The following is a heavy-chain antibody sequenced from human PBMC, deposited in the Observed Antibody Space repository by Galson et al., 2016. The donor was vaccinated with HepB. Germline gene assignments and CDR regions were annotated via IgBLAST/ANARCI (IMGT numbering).Heavy chain of an antibody. CDR1: GFTFSVYS. D-gene: IGHD3-3*01. Sequence: SLRLSCAASGFTFSVYSMTWVRQAPGKGLEWLSYISGSGSTLHYTDSVKGRFTISRDNAKNSLYLEMNSLRAEDTAVYFCVRDDWDYDFWSGNYASDFDFWGQGTLVTVSS. V-gene: IGHV3-11*01. J-gene: IGHJ4*02. CDR3: VRDDWDYDFWSGNYASDFDF. CDR2: ISGSGSTL.